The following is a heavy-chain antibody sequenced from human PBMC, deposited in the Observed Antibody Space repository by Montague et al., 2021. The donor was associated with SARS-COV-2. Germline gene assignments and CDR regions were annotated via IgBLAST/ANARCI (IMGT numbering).Heavy chain of an antibody. D-gene: IGHD5-24*01. CDR3: AGLQGDGSLYGMDV. CDR1: GGSISSYY. J-gene: IGHJ6*02. Sequence: SETLSLTCTVSGGSISSYYWSWIRQPPGKGLEWIGYIYYSGNTNYNPSLKSRVTTSVDASKSQFSLKLSSVTAADTAVYYCAGLQGDGSLYGMDVWGQGTTVTVSS. CDR2: IYYSGNT. V-gene: IGHV4-59*01.